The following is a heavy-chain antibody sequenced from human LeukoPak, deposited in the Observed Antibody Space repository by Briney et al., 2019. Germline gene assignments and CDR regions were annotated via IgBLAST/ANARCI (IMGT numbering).Heavy chain of an antibody. CDR1: GGSFSGYF. CDR3: ARKIVGPPFFDY. D-gene: IGHD1-26*01. V-gene: IGHV4-34*01. Sequence: PSETLSLTCAVYGGSFSGYFWSWIRQPPGKGLEWIGEITHSGRTSYSPSLMSRVTVSVDTSKNQFSLNLSSVTAADTAVYYCARKIVGPPFFDYWGQGTLVTVSS. CDR2: ITHSGRT. J-gene: IGHJ4*02.